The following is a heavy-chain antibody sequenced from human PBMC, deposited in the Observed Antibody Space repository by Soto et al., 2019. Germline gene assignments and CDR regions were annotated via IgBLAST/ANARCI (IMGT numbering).Heavy chain of an antibody. Sequence: GGSLRLSCAASGFTFSSYAMSWVRQAPGKGLEWVSAISGSGGSTYYADSVKGRFTISRDNSKNTLYLQMNSLRAEDTAVYYCAKDLAVRITMVRGVPTYYMDVWGKGTKVTVSS. J-gene: IGHJ6*03. CDR1: GFTFSSYA. CDR2: ISGSGGST. V-gene: IGHV3-23*01. D-gene: IGHD3-10*01. CDR3: AKDLAVRITMVRGVPTYYMDV.